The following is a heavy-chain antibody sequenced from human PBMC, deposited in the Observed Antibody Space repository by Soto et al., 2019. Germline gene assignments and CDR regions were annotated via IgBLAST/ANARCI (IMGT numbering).Heavy chain of an antibody. V-gene: IGHV1-46*01. CDR2: ISPDGGRT. J-gene: IGHJ4*01. CDR1: GYTFSPYY. Sequence: QVQLVQSGAEVKKPGASVKVSCKASGYTFSPYYMHWVRQAAGQGLELLGIISPDGGRTSYTQKFQGRVTMTRDTSTSTVYMDVSSLRSEDTAVYYCATRDPGHYWGHGNLVTVSS. CDR3: ATRDPGHY.